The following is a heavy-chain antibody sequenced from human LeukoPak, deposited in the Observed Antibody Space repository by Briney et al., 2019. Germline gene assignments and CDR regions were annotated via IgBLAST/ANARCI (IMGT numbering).Heavy chain of an antibody. V-gene: IGHV4-39*01. D-gene: IGHD6-13*01. Sequence: SETLSLTCTVSGDSINIFSYSWAWIRQPPGEGLEWIGNISYSGSTYYNPFLKSRVTISVDTSKNQFSLRLSSMTAADTAVYYCARQGSSNFIDYWGQGTLVTVSS. CDR3: ARQGSSNFIDY. CDR1: GDSINIFSYS. CDR2: ISYSGST. J-gene: IGHJ4*02.